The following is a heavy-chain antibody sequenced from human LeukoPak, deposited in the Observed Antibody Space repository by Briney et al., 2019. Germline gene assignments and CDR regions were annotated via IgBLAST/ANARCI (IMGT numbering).Heavy chain of an antibody. Sequence: PGGSLRLSCAVSGFTFSDYYMSWIRQAPGKGLEWVSYISSSGSTIYYADSVKGRFTISRDNAKNSLYLQMNSLRAEDTAVYYCASRYGDYEVNFDYWGQGTLVTVSS. CDR3: ASRYGDYEVNFDY. CDR2: ISSSGSTI. V-gene: IGHV3-11*01. J-gene: IGHJ4*02. CDR1: GFTFSDYY. D-gene: IGHD4-17*01.